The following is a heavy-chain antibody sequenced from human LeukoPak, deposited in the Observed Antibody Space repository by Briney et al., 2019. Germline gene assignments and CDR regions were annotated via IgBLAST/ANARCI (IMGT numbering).Heavy chain of an antibody. V-gene: IGHV3-7*01. CDR3: ARGTPTTRDFDY. J-gene: IGHJ4*02. CDR1: GLTVSCYW. Sequence: GGSLRCSGAASGLTVSCYWMMWLRQAPGKGLEGVANIKRDGSEKYYVDSVKGRFTISRDNAKNSLYLQMNSLRAEDTAVYYCARGTPTTRDFDYWGQGTPVTVSS. CDR2: IKRDGSEK. D-gene: IGHD4-11*01.